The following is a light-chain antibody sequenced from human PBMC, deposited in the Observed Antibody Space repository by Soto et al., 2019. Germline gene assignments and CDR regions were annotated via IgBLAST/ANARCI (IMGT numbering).Light chain of an antibody. Sequence: QSALTQPPSASGSRGQSVTIYCTGTSSDVGGHNYVSWYQQHPGKAPKLIIYDVNKRPSGVPDRFSGSKSGNTASLTVSGLQAEDEADYYCNSYAGTKNLVFGGGTKLTVL. CDR3: NSYAGTKNLV. J-gene: IGLJ2*01. CDR1: SSDVGGHNY. CDR2: DVN. V-gene: IGLV2-8*01.